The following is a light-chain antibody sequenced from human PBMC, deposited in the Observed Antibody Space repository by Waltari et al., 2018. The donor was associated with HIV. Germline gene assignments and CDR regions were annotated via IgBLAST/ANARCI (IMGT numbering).Light chain of an antibody. J-gene: IGLJ3*02. CDR2: DVT. Sequence: QSALTQPASVSGSPGQSITVSCTGDVETYDLVSWYQVHPGSAPKLIIHDVTKRPSGVSSRFSASKSGNTASLTISGLEAEDESLYYCCTFSGRSSTWVFGGGTQVTVL. CDR3: CTFSGRSSTWV. CDR1: DVETYDL. V-gene: IGLV2-23*02.